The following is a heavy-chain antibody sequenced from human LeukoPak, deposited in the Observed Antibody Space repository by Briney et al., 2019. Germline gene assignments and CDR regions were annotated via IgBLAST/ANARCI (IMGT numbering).Heavy chain of an antibody. CDR2: MNPNSGNT. D-gene: IGHD2-2*02. V-gene: IGHV1-8*03. J-gene: IGHJ5*02. CDR3: ARGRRVVVVPAAIKYWFDP. Sequence: GASVKVSCKASVYTFTSYDINWVRQATGQGLEWVGWMNPNSGNTGYAQKFQGRVTITRNPPISPAYMEMSSLRSEDQAVYYCARGRRVVVVPAAIKYWFDPWGQGTLVTVSS. CDR1: VYTFTSYD.